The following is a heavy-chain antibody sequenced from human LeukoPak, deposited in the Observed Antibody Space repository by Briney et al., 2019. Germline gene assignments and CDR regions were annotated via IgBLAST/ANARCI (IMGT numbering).Heavy chain of an antibody. CDR2: IYHSGST. Sequence: SETLSLTCAVSGGSISSGGYSWSWIRQPPGKGLEWIGYIYHSGSTYYNPSLKSRVTMSVDTSKNQFSLKLNSVTAADTAVYYCAAGPQGGQWLVLAFDIWGQGTMVTVSS. J-gene: IGHJ3*02. V-gene: IGHV4-30-2*01. D-gene: IGHD6-19*01. CDR1: GGSISSGGYS. CDR3: AAGPQGGQWLVLAFDI.